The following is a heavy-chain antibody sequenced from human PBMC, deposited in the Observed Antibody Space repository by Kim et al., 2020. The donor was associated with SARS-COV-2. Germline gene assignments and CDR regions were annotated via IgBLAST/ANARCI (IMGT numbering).Heavy chain of an antibody. Sequence: SETLSLTCTVSGDSISRGNYYWGWIRQPPGKGLEWIASIHYSGRTYYNPSLKSRVAIFIDTSKKQFSLKLSSVTAADTAVYYCTRDYGDYRADYWGQGTQVTVSS. CDR2: IHYSGRT. J-gene: IGHJ4*02. V-gene: IGHV4-39*01. D-gene: IGHD4-17*01. CDR1: GDSISRGNYY. CDR3: TRDYGDYRADY.